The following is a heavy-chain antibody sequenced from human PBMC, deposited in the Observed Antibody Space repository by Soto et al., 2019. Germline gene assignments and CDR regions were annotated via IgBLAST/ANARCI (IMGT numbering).Heavy chain of an antibody. CDR2: ISAYNGNT. J-gene: IGHJ4*02. D-gene: IGHD2-2*01. CDR3: ARYCSSTSCYGGGLGY. CDR1: GYTFTSYG. Sequence: QVQLVQSGAEVKKPGASVKVSCKASGYTFTSYGISWVRQAPGQGLEWIGWISAYNGNTNYAQKLQGRVTMTTDTATSTAYMELRSLRSADTAVYYCARYCSSTSCYGGGLGYWGQGTLVTVSS. V-gene: IGHV1-18*01.